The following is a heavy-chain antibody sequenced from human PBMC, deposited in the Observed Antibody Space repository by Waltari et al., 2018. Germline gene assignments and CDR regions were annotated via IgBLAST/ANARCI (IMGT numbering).Heavy chain of an antibody. V-gene: IGHV3-21*01. CDR1: GFTFSSYG. J-gene: IGHJ4*02. CDR2: ISSIGSHL. CDR3: ARDWSIAVAGTLNPFDY. Sequence: EVQLVESGGGLVKPGGSLRLSCAASGFTFSSYGMNWVRQAPGQGRECVSVISSIGSHLYDADAVKGRFTISRDNAKNSLYLQMNSLRAEDTAVYYCARDWSIAVAGTLNPFDYWGQGTLVTVSS. D-gene: IGHD6-19*01.